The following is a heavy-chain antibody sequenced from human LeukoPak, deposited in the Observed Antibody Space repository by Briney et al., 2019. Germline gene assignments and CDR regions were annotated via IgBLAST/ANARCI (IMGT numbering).Heavy chain of an antibody. CDR1: GYSFTKYG. Sequence: ASVTVSFTSSGYSFTKYGISWVRQAPGQGLEWMGWISAYTRNTDHAQKFQGRVTMTTDTSATTAYMELRSLRSDDTAVYYCARDSGYQSDAFDFWGQGTMVIVSS. CDR2: ISAYTRNT. V-gene: IGHV1-18*01. D-gene: IGHD2-2*01. J-gene: IGHJ3*01. CDR3: ARDSGYQSDAFDF.